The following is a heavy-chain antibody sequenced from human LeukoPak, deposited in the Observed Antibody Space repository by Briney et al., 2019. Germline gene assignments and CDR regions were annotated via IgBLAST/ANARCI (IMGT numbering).Heavy chain of an antibody. CDR3: ARDGIPWFGEYGMDV. D-gene: IGHD3-10*01. CDR1: GYTFTSYD. CDR2: MNPNSGNT. V-gene: IGHV1-8*01. J-gene: IGHJ6*02. Sequence: ASVKVSWKASGYTFTSYDINWVRQATAQGLEWMGWMNPNSGNTGYAQKFQGRVTMTRNTSISTAYMELSSLRSEDTAVYYCARDGIPWFGEYGMDVWGQGTTVTVSS.